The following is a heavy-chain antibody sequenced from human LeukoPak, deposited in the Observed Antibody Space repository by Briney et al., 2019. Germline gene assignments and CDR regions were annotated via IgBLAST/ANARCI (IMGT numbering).Heavy chain of an antibody. CDR1: GFTFSSYW. Sequence: GGSLRLSCAASGFTFSSYWMNWVRQAPGKGLEWVSSISSSSSYIYYADSVKGRFTISRDNAKNSLYLQTNSLRAEDTAVYYCARVVSAAGHFDYWGQGTLVTVSS. CDR3: ARVVSAAGHFDY. V-gene: IGHV3-21*01. D-gene: IGHD6-13*01. J-gene: IGHJ4*02. CDR2: ISSSSSYI.